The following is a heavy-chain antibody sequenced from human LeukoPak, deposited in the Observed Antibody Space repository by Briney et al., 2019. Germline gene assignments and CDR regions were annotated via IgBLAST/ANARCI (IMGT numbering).Heavy chain of an antibody. J-gene: IGHJ4*02. D-gene: IGHD2-2*01. V-gene: IGHV1-69*04. CDR3: ARDLGYCSSTSCDHDY. CDR2: IIPILGIA. CDR1: GGTFSSYT. Sequence: GASVKVSCKASGGTFSSYTISWVRQAPGQGLEWMGRIIPILGIANYAQKFQGRVTITADESTSTAYMELSSLRSEDTAVYYCARDLGYCSSTSCDHDYWGQGTLVTVSS.